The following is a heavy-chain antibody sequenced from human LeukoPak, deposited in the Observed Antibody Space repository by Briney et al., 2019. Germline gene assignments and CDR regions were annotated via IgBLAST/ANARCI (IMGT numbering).Heavy chain of an antibody. Sequence: GGSLRLSCTASGFTVSSNYMSWVRQAPGKGLEWVSVIYSGGTTYYADSVKGRFTISRDNSKNTLYLQMNSLRAEDTAVYYCAKDGASFWSGYYTFNYYYYMDVWGXXTTVTVSS. D-gene: IGHD3-3*01. CDR2: IYSGGTT. J-gene: IGHJ6*03. V-gene: IGHV3-53*01. CDR3: AKDGASFWSGYYTFNYYYYMDV. CDR1: GFTVSSNY.